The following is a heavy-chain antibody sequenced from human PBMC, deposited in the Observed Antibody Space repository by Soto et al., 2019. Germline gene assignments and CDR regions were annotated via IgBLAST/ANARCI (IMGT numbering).Heavy chain of an antibody. CDR1: GYTFTGYY. CDR3: ARGGTSGGYFEWLPSGGYYFDY. V-gene: IGHV1-2*02. CDR2: INPNSGGT. Sequence: ASVKVSCKASGYTFTGYYMHWVRQAPGQGLEWMGWINPNSGGTNYAQKFQGRVTMTRDTSISTAYMELSRLRSDDTAVYYCARGGTSGGYFEWLPSGGYYFDYWGQGPLGTAPQ. D-gene: IGHD3-9*01. J-gene: IGHJ4*02.